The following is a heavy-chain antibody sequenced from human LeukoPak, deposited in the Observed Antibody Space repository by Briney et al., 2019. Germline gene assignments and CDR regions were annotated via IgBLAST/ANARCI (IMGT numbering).Heavy chain of an antibody. CDR1: GXTFSTDT. D-gene: IGHD1-26*01. Sequence: PGGSLRLSCLASGXTFSTDTMYWVRQAPGKGLEYVAGMTGDGGSIEYADSVKGRFAIFRENSKNTVYLQMSSLRTDDTAVYYCARRRGSFDSWGQGILVTVSS. V-gene: IGHV3-64D*09. CDR3: ARRRGSFDS. CDR2: MTGDGGSI. J-gene: IGHJ5*01.